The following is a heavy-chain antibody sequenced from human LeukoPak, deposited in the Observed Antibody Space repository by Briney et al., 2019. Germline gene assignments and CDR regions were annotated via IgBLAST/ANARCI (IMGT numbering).Heavy chain of an antibody. V-gene: IGHV3-21*04. J-gene: IGHJ6*02. Sequence: GGSLRLSCAASGFTFSSYSMNWVRQAPGKGLEWVSSISSSSSYIYYADSVKGRFTSSRDNAKNSLYLQMNSLRAEDTAIYYCIKDIRPGGMDVWGQGITVTVSS. CDR3: IKDIRPGGMDV. D-gene: IGHD2-15*01. CDR2: ISSSSSYI. CDR1: GFTFSSYS.